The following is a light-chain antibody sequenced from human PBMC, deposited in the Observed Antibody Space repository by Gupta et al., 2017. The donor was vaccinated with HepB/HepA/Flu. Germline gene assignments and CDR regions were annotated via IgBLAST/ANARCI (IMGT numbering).Light chain of an antibody. Sequence: QSVLTHPPPVSGAPGQRVTIPCPGSSSNIGAGYDVHWYQQLPGTAPKLLIYGNSNRPSGVPDRFSGSKSGTSASLAITGLQAEDEADYYCQSYDSSLSGGVFGGGTKLTVL. CDR2: GNS. CDR3: QSYDSSLSGGV. J-gene: IGLJ3*02. V-gene: IGLV1-40*01. CDR1: SSNIGAGYD.